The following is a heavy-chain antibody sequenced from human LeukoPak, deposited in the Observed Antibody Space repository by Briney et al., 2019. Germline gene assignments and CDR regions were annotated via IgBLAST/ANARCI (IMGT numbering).Heavy chain of an antibody. CDR1: GYTFTSYG. Sequence: GASVKVSCKTSGYTFTSYGISWLRQAPGQGLEWMGWITAYNGNTNYAQKFQGRVTMTTDTSTSTAYMELRSLRSDDTAVYYCARDVGIAVAGSSGNDAFDIWGQGTMVTVSS. CDR3: ARDVGIAVAGSSGNDAFDI. D-gene: IGHD6-19*01. V-gene: IGHV1-18*01. CDR2: ITAYNGNT. J-gene: IGHJ3*02.